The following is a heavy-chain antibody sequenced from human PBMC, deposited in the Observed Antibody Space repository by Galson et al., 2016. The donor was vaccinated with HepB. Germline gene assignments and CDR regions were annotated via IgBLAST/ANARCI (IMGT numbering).Heavy chain of an antibody. V-gene: IGHV4-4*02. CDR3: ARARYSSGLYNWFDP. CDR1: GGSIGSSYW. J-gene: IGHJ5*02. D-gene: IGHD6-19*01. CDR2: IYHSGST. Sequence: ETLSLTCDVSGGSIGSSYWWSWVRQPPGKGLEWIGEIYHSGSTNYNPSLQSRVTISVDTSKNQFSLKLSSVTAADTAVYYCARARYSSGLYNWFDPWGQGTLVTVSS.